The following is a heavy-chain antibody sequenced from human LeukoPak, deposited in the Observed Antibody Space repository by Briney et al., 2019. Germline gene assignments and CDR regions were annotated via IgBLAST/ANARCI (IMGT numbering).Heavy chain of an antibody. D-gene: IGHD3-22*01. CDR2: IYYSGST. CDR3: ARGRYYDSSGYYYHYFDI. V-gene: IGHV4-59*01. Sequence: PSETLSLTCTVSGGSISSYYWSWTRQPPGKGLEWIGYIYYSGSTNYNPSLKSRVTISVDTSKNHFSLKLSSVTAADTAVYYCARGRYYDSSGYYYHYFDIWGQGTMVTVSS. CDR1: GGSISSYY. J-gene: IGHJ3*02.